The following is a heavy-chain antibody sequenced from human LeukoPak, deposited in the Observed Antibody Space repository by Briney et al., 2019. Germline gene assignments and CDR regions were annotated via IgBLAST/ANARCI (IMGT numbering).Heavy chain of an antibody. CDR2: IYYSGST. Sequence: SETLSLTCTVSGGSISSYYWSWIRQPPGKGLEWIGYIYYSGSTNYNPSLKSRVTISVDTSKNQFSLKLSSVTAADTAVYYCASLSYSNYGYFQHWGQGTLVTVSS. D-gene: IGHD4-11*01. CDR1: GGSISSYY. J-gene: IGHJ1*01. V-gene: IGHV4-59*01. CDR3: ASLSYSNYGYFQH.